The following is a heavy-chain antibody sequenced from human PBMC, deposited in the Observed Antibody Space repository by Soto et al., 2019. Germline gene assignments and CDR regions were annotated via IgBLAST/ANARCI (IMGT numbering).Heavy chain of an antibody. Sequence: ASVKVSCKASGFTFTSSAVQWVRQARGQRLEWIGWIVVGSGNTNYAQKFQERVTITRDMSTSTAYMELSSLRSEDTAVYYCAAGRTYYDSSGPFDYWGQGTLVTVSS. V-gene: IGHV1-58*01. J-gene: IGHJ4*02. CDR1: GFTFTSSA. CDR3: AAGRTYYDSSGPFDY. D-gene: IGHD3-22*01. CDR2: IVVGSGNT.